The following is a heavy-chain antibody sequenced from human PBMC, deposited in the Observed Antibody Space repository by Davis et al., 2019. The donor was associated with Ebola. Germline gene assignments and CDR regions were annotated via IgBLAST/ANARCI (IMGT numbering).Heavy chain of an antibody. CDR2: IIPIFGTA. CDR3: ARDRGAAAGRFDP. V-gene: IGHV1-69*13. CDR1: GGTFSSYA. D-gene: IGHD6-13*01. J-gene: IGHJ5*02. Sequence: SVKVSCKASGGTFSSYAISWVRQAPGQGFEWMGGIIPIFGTANYAQKFQGRVTITADESTSTAYMELSSLRSEDTAVYYCARDRGAAAGRFDPWGQGTLVTVSS.